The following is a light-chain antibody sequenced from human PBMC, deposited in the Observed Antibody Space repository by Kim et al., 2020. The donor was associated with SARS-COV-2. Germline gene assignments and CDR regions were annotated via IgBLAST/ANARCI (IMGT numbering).Light chain of an antibody. CDR3: CSYTSTSTL. V-gene: IGLV2-14*03. CDR2: DVS. J-gene: IGLJ2*01. Sequence: PGQSIIISWTGINSDVGGSNYVSWYQQHPGKAPKLIIYDVSNRPSGVSNRFSASKSGDTASLTISGLQAEDEATYYCCSYTSTSTLFGGGTKVTVL. CDR1: NSDVGGSNY.